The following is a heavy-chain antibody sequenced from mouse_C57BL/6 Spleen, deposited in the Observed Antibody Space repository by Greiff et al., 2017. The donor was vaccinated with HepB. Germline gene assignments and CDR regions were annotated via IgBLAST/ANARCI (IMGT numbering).Heavy chain of an antibody. J-gene: IGHJ4*01. CDR2: IDPSDSYT. CDR1: GYTFTSYW. Sequence: VQLQQPGAELVRPGTSVKLSCKASGYTFTSYWMHWVKQRPGQGLEWIGVIDPSDSYTNYNQKFKGKATLTVDTSSSTAYMQLSSLTSEDYAVYYCAREGLIKDMDYWGQGTSVTVSS. D-gene: IGHD1-1*01. V-gene: IGHV1-59*01. CDR3: AREGLIKDMDY.